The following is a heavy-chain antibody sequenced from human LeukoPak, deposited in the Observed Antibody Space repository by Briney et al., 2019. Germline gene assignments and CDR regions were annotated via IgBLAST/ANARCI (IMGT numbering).Heavy chain of an antibody. CDR3: ARDRSGGDSSGYCYVNYFDY. CDR2: ISSSSSYI. V-gene: IGHV3-21*01. D-gene: IGHD3-22*01. J-gene: IGHJ4*02. Sequence: GGSLRLSCAASGFTFSSYSMNWVRQAPGKGLEWVSSISSSSSYIYYADSVKGRFTISRDNAKNSLYLQMNSLRAEDTAVYYCARDRSGGDSSGYCYVNYFDYWGQGTLVTVSS. CDR1: GFTFSSYS.